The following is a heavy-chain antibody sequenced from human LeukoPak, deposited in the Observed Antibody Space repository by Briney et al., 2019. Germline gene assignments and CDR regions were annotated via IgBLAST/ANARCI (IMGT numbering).Heavy chain of an antibody. D-gene: IGHD3-16*01. Sequence: SETLSLTCTVSGGSISSSSYYWGWIRQPPRKGLEWIGSIYYSGSTYYNPSLKSRVTISVDTSKNQFSLNLTSVTAADTAVYYCARFTPQGYGWGGYNRFDPWGQGTLVTVSS. CDR3: ARFTPQGYGWGGYNRFDP. V-gene: IGHV4-39*07. J-gene: IGHJ5*02. CDR2: IYYSGST. CDR1: GGSISSSSYY.